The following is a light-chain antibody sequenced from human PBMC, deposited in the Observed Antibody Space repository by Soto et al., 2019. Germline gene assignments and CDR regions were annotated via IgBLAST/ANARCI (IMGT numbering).Light chain of an antibody. Sequence: DLQMTQSPSSLSASLGDSVTIXXQASQDISNYLNWYQQKPGKAPKVLIYDASNLEAGVPSRFRGSGSGTDFTFTISRLQPEDIATYYCQQYENLPTFGQGTRLEIK. V-gene: IGKV1-33*01. CDR3: QQYENLPT. CDR2: DAS. J-gene: IGKJ5*01. CDR1: QDISNY.